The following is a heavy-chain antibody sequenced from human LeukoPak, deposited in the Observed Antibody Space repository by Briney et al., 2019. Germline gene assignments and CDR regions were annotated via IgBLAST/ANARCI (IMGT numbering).Heavy chain of an antibody. V-gene: IGHV3-48*01. J-gene: IGHJ4*02. CDR2: IGSSVSTR. D-gene: IGHD3-22*01. CDR3: ARDQRYYYDSSGTYYFDY. Sequence: EGSLRLSCAVSGFTFSNYNMNWVRRAPGKGLEWVSYIGSSVSTRYYADSVKGRFTISRDNGKHSLYLQMNSLRAEDTAVYYCARDQRYYYDSSGTYYFDYWGQGTLVTVSS. CDR1: GFTFSNYN.